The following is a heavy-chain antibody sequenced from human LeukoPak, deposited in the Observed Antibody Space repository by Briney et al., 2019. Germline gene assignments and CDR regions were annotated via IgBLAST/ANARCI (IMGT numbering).Heavy chain of an antibody. J-gene: IGHJ4*02. CDR1: GFTFSSYS. CDR3: AREGIAVAATALDY. Sequence: GGSLRLSCAASGFTFSSYSMNWVRQAPGKGLEWVSSISSSSSYIYYADSVKGRFTISRDNAKNSLYLQMNSLRAEDTAVYYCAREGIAVAATALDYWGQGTLVTVSP. D-gene: IGHD6-19*01. CDR2: ISSSSSYI. V-gene: IGHV3-21*01.